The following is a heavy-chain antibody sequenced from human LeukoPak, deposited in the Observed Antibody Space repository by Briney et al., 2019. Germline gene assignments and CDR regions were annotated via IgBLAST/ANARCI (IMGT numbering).Heavy chain of an antibody. V-gene: IGHV1-2*02. CDR2: INPNSGGT. Sequence: GASVKVSCKASGYTFTGYYMHWVRQAPGQGLEWMGWINPNSGGTNYAQKFQGRVTMTRDTSISTAYMELSRLRSDDTAVYYCASGVSYYDFWSGYLRSRPDETYNWFDPWGQGTLVTVSS. CDR3: ASGVSYYDFWSGYLRSRPDETYNWFDP. CDR1: GYTFTGYY. D-gene: IGHD3-3*01. J-gene: IGHJ5*02.